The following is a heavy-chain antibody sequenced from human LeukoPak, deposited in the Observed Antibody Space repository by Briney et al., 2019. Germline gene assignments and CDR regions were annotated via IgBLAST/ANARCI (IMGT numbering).Heavy chain of an antibody. CDR3: AKGWRGYYGAFDY. V-gene: IGHV3-9*01. D-gene: IGHD3-3*01. CDR2: ISWNSGSI. CDR1: GFTFDDYA. Sequence: GRSLRLSCAASGFTFDDYAMHWVRQAPGKGLEWVSGISWNSGSIGYADSVKGRFTISRDNAKNSLYLQMNSLRAEDTALYYCAKGWRGYYGAFDYWGQGTLVTVSS. J-gene: IGHJ4*02.